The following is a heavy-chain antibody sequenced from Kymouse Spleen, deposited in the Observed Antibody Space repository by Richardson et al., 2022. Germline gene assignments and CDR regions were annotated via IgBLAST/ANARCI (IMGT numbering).Heavy chain of an antibody. D-gene: IGHD6-6*01. V-gene: IGHV4-39*01. Sequence: QLQLQESGPGLVKPSETLSLTCTVSGGSISSSSYYWGWIRQPPGKGLEWIGSIYYSGSTYYNPSLKSRVTISVDTSKNQFSLKLSSVTAADTAVYYCARDEYSSSHFDYWGQGTLVTVSS. CDR3: ARDEYSSSHFDY. CDR1: GGSISSSSYY. CDR2: IYYSGST. J-gene: IGHJ4*02.